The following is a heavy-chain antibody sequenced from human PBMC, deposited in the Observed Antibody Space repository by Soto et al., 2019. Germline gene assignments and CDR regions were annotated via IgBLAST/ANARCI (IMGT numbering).Heavy chain of an antibody. V-gene: IGHV6-1*01. CDR1: GDSVSSNSAA. J-gene: IGHJ3*02. CDR2: TYYRSKWYN. D-gene: IGHD3-22*01. CDR3: AREGYYYDSSGYPQNDAFDI. Sequence: QSQTLSLTCAISGDSVSSNSAAWNWIRQSPSRGLEWLGRTYYRSKWYNDYAVSVKSRITINPDTSKNQFSLQLNSVTPEDTAVYYCAREGYYYDSSGYPQNDAFDIWGQGTMVTVSS.